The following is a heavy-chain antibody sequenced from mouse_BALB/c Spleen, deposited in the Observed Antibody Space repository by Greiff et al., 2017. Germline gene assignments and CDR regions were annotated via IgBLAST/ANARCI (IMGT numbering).Heavy chain of an antibody. CDR2: IWAGGST. CDR1: GFSLTSYG. CDR3: ARDPIYYYGSSLDY. D-gene: IGHD1-1*01. V-gene: IGHV2-9*02. Sequence: QVQLQQSGPGLVAPSQSLSITCTVSGFSLTSYGVHWVRQPPGKGLEWLGVIWAGGSTNYNSALMSRLSISKDNSKSQVFLKMNSLQTDDTAMYYCARDPIYYYGSSLDYWGQGTTLTVSS. J-gene: IGHJ2*01.